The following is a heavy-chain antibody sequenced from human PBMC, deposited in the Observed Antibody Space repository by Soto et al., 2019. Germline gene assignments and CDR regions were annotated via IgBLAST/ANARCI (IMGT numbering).Heavy chain of an antibody. Sequence: QVQLVESGGGVVQPGRSLRLSCAASGFTFSSYGMHWVRQAPGKGLEWVAVISYDGSNKYYADSVKGRFTISRDNSKNTLYLQMNSLRAEDTAVYYCAKTRPELRYFDLLPDYWGQGTLVTLSS. CDR2: ISYDGSNK. J-gene: IGHJ4*02. CDR1: GFTFSSYG. V-gene: IGHV3-30*18. D-gene: IGHD3-9*01. CDR3: AKTRPELRYFDLLPDY.